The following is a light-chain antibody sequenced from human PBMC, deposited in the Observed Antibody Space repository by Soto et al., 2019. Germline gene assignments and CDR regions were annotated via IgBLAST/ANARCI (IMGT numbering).Light chain of an antibody. V-gene: IGKV1-33*01. J-gene: IGKJ2*02. CDR1: QDVNSY. CDR3: QQFDSVPCT. Sequence: DIQMTQSPSSLSASVGDRVTITCQASQDVNSYLIWYQHKAGKAPKLLIYDASTLGTGVSSRFSGGGSGTHFTFTISSLQPEDIATYYFQQFDSVPCTFGQGTKLEIK. CDR2: DAS.